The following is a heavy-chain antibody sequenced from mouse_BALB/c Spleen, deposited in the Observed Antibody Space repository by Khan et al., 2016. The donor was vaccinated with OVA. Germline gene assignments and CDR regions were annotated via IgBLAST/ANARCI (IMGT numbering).Heavy chain of an antibody. V-gene: IGHV1-63*02. Sequence: VQLQESGAELVRPGTSVKMSCKAAGYTFTDYWIGWVKQRPGHGLEWIGDTYPGGGYTNYNENFKGKVTLTADTSSSTAYMQLSCLTSEDSAIEDCARRGGARATWDYFAYWGQGTMLTVSS. CDR1: GYTFTDYW. CDR2: TYPGGGYT. J-gene: IGHJ2*01. D-gene: IGHD3-1*01. CDR3: ARRGGARATWDYFAY.